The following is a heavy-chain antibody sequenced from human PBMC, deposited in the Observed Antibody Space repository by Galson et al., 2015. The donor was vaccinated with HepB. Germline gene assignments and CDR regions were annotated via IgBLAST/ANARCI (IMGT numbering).Heavy chain of an antibody. J-gene: IGHJ4*02. CDR2: ISYDGSNK. D-gene: IGHD4-17*01. CDR1: GFTFSSYG. Sequence: SLRLSCAASGFTFSSYGMHWVRQAPGKGLEWVAVISYDGSNKYYADSVKGRFTISRDNSKNTLYLQMNSLRAEDTAVYYCAKRGSYGDYAAPFDYWGQGTLVTVSS. CDR3: AKRGSYGDYAAPFDY. V-gene: IGHV3-30*18.